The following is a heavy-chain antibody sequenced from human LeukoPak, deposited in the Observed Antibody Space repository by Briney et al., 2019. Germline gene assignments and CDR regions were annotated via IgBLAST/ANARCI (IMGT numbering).Heavy chain of an antibody. J-gene: IGHJ4*02. D-gene: IGHD4-23*01. CDR1: GGSISGYY. CDR2: IYTSGST. Sequence: PSETLSLTCTVSGGSISGYYWSWIRQPAGKGLEWIGRIYTSGSTNYNPSLKSRVTISVDTSKKQFSLKLSSVTAADTAVYYCVRVDNGGNYFDYWGQGTLVTVSS. V-gene: IGHV4-4*07. CDR3: VRVDNGGNYFDY.